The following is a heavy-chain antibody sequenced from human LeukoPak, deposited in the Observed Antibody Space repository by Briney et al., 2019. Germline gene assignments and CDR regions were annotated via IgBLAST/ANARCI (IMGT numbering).Heavy chain of an antibody. D-gene: IGHD6-19*01. CDR2: ISYDGSNK. V-gene: IGHV3-30*03. J-gene: IGHJ4*02. CDR1: GFTFSSYG. Sequence: GGSLRLSCAASGFTFSSYGMHWVRQAPGKGLEWVAVISYDGSNKYYADSVKGRFTISRDNSKNTLYLQMNSLRAEDTAVYYCARVGHISGWDFDYWGQGTLVAVSS. CDR3: ARVGHISGWDFDY.